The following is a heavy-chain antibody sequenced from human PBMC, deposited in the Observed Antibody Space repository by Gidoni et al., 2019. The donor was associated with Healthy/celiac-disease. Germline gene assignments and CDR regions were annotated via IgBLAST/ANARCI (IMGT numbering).Heavy chain of an antibody. CDR3: ARGPHYDSSGYYYGYFDY. V-gene: IGHV3-9*01. J-gene: IGHJ4*02. D-gene: IGHD3-22*01. Sequence: EVQLVESGGGLVQPGRSMRISCAASGFTFDDYAMHWVRQGPGKGLGWVSGISWNSGSIGYADSVKGRFTISRDNAKNSLYLQMNSLRAEDTALYYCARGPHYDSSGYYYGYFDYWGQGTLVTVSS. CDR2: ISWNSGSI. CDR1: GFTFDDYA.